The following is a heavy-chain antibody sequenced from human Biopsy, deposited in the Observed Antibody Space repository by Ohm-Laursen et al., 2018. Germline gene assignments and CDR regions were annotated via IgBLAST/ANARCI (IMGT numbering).Heavy chain of an antibody. CDR2: IIPIVGIT. D-gene: IGHD3-10*01. CDR1: GDTFSRSA. CDR3: ARGGSGSGYYGMDV. J-gene: IGHJ6*02. Sequence: SVKVSCKASGDTFSRSAFFWVRQAPGQGLVYLGKIIPIVGITNHAQTFQGRITLTADKSTFMVYMELSRLRSDDTAIYYCARGGSGSGYYGMDVWGQGATVSVSS. V-gene: IGHV1-69*04.